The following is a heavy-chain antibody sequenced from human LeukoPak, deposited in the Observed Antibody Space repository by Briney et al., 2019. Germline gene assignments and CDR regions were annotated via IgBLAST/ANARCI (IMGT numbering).Heavy chain of an antibody. Sequence: ASVKVSCKASGGTFSSYAISWVRQAPGQGLDWMGRIIPILGIANYAQKFQGRVTITADKSTSTAYMELSSLRSEDTAVYYCARARGDSFYYYGMDVWGQGTTVTVSS. J-gene: IGHJ6*02. CDR3: ARARGDSFYYYGMDV. CDR1: GGTFSSYA. V-gene: IGHV1-69*04. D-gene: IGHD4-17*01. CDR2: IIPILGIA.